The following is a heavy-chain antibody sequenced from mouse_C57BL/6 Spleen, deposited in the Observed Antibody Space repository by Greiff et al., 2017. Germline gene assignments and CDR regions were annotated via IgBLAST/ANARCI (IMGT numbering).Heavy chain of an antibody. CDR2: ISDGGSYT. J-gene: IGHJ4*01. V-gene: IGHV5-4*01. CDR3: ARDRCYDEGGYYAMDY. Sequence: EVKVVESGGGLVKPGGSLKLSCAASGFTFSSYAMSWVRQTPEKRLEWVATISDGGSYTYYPDNVKGRFTISRDNAKNNLYLQMSHLKSEDTAMYYCARDRCYDEGGYYAMDYWGQGTSVTVSS. D-gene: IGHD2-12*01. CDR1: GFTFSSYA.